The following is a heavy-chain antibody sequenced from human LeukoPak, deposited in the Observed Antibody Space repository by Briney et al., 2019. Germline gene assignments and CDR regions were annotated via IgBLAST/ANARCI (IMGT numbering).Heavy chain of an antibody. Sequence: ASVKVSCLASVCTLTSYEFNWVRQAPAQGREWVGWISAYNGNTNYAQKLQGRATMTTDTSTSTAYMELRSLRSDDTAVYYRAIGGEMATLIDYWGQGTLVTVSS. CDR3: AIGGEMATLIDY. CDR1: VCTLTSYE. CDR2: ISAYNGNT. V-gene: IGHV1-18*01. J-gene: IGHJ4*02. D-gene: IGHD5-24*01.